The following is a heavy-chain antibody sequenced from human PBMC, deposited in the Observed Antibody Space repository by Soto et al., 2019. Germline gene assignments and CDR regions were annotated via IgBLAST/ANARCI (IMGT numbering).Heavy chain of an antibody. V-gene: IGHV1-69*13. CDR3: ARPRTYYDFWSGYLRPNDGMDG. CDR2: IIPIFGTA. D-gene: IGHD3-3*01. J-gene: IGHJ6*02. CDR1: GGTFSSYA. Sequence: SVKVSCKASGGTFSSYAISWVRQAPGQGLEWMGGIIPIFGTANYAQKFQGRVTITADESTSTAYMELSSLRSEDTAVYYCARPRTYYDFWSGYLRPNDGMDGWGQGATVTVSS.